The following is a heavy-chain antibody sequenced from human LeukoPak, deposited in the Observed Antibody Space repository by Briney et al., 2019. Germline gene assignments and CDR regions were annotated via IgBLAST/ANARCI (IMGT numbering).Heavy chain of an antibody. CDR2: IYYSGST. J-gene: IGHJ5*02. V-gene: IGHV4-31*03. CDR1: GGSISSGGYY. D-gene: IGHD1-1*01. CDR3: ARVRGNWSDARWFDP. Sequence: SETLSLTCTVSGGSISSGGYYWSWIRQHPGKGLEWIGYIYYSGSTYYNPSLKSRVTISVDTSKNQFSLKLSSVTAADTAVYYCARVRGNWSDARWFDPWGQGTLVTVSS.